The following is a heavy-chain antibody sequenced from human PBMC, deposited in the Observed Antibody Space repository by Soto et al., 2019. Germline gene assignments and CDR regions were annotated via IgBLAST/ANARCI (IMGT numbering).Heavy chain of an antibody. V-gene: IGHV3-21*01. J-gene: IGHJ6*02. CDR2: ISSSSSYI. D-gene: IGHD2-15*01. CDR3: ARTDCSGGSCYESFYYYGMDV. CDR1: GFTFSSYS. Sequence: EVQLVESGGGLVKPGGSLRLSCAASGFTFSSYSMNWVRQAPGKGLEWVSSISSSSSYIYYADSVKGRFTISRDNAKNSLYLKMNSLRAEDTAVYYCARTDCSGGSCYESFYYYGMDVWGQGTTVTVSS.